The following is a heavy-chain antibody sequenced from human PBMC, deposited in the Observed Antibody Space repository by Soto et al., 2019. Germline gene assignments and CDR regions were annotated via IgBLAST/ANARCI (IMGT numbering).Heavy chain of an antibody. CDR3: ATSIAARRDWFDP. Sequence: SVKVSCKASGGTFSSYAISWVRQAPGQGLEWMGGIIPIFGAANYAQKFQGRVTITADESTSTAYMELSSLRSEDTAVYYCATSIAARRDWFDPWGQGTLVTVSS. CDR1: GGTFSSYA. J-gene: IGHJ5*02. D-gene: IGHD6-6*01. CDR2: IIPIFGAA. V-gene: IGHV1-69*13.